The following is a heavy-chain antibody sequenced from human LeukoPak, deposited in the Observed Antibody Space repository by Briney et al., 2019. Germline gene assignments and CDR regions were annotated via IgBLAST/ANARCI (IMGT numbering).Heavy chain of an antibody. J-gene: IGHJ4*02. V-gene: IGHV3-74*01. CDR3: AKCRGTYYDFWSGSSYDY. D-gene: IGHD3-3*01. Sequence: PGGSLRLSCAASGFTFSADWMHWVRQASGKGLVWVSRISTDGSRTNYADSVKGRFTVSRDNARNTLYLQMRSLRAEDAGVYYCAKCRGTYYDFWSGSSYDYWGQGTLVTVSS. CDR2: ISTDGSRT. CDR1: GFTFSADW.